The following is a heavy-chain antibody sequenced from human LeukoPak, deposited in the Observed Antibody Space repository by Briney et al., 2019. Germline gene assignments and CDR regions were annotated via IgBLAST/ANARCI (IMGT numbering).Heavy chain of an antibody. CDR1: GGSFSGYY. CDR3: ARRRNLGELVY. D-gene: IGHD3-16*01. J-gene: IGHJ4*02. CDR2: INHSGST. V-gene: IGHV4-34*01. Sequence: SETLSLTCAVYGGSFSGYYWSWIRQPPGKGLEWIGEINHSGSTNYNPSLKSRVTISVDTSKNQFSLKLSSVTAADTAVYYCARRRNLGELVYWGQGTLVTVSS.